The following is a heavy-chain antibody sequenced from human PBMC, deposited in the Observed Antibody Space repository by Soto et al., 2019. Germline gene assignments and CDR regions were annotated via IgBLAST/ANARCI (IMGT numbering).Heavy chain of an antibody. V-gene: IGHV1-8*01. CDR3: ARERSAAGTGWVDP. Sequence: QVQLVQSGAEVKKPGASVKVSCKASGYTFTSYDINWVRQATGQGLEWMGWMNPNSGNTGYAQKFQGRVTMTRNTAIRPAYMELRSLRSEDTAVYFCARERSAAGTGWVDPWGQGTLVTVSS. D-gene: IGHD6-13*01. J-gene: IGHJ5*02. CDR2: MNPNSGNT. CDR1: GYTFTSYD.